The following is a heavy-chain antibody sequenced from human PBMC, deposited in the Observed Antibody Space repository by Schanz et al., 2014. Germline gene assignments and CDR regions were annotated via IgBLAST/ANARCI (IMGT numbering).Heavy chain of an antibody. CDR2: VFPNGIT. CDR3: ARDTTWRLDL. D-gene: IGHD1-1*01. V-gene: IGHV4-61*02. CDR1: GGSIRSGTYY. J-gene: IGHJ2*01. Sequence: QVQLQESGPGLVKPSQTLSLTCTVSGGSIRSGTYYWSWIRQPAGKALEWVGRVFPNGITNYNPSLKSRVPISLDTSKIHFSLPLPSLTAADTAVYYCARDTTWRLDLWGRGTLVTVSS.